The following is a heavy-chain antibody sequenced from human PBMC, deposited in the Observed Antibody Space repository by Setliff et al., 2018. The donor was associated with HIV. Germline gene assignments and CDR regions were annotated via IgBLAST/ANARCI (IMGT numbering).Heavy chain of an antibody. CDR2: ISSSGSTI. CDR3: ARVPLGSGWFYYYYMDV. Sequence: GGSLRLSCAASGFTFSSYEMNWVRQAPGKGLEWVSYISSSGSTIYYADSVKGRFTISRDNAKNSLYLQMNSLRAEDTAVYYCARVPLGSGWFYYYYMDVWGKGTTGTVSS. J-gene: IGHJ6*03. CDR1: GFTFSSYE. D-gene: IGHD6-19*01. V-gene: IGHV3-48*03.